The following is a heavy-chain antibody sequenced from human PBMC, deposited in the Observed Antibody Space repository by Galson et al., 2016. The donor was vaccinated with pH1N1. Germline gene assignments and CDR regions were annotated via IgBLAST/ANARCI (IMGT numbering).Heavy chain of an antibody. CDR2: ILASGETS. Sequence: SLRLSCAASGFTFSNFAMTWVRQAPGQGLEWVSIILASGETSSYADSVKGRFTISRDDRKNTMYLQMNSLRAEDTAVYYCARLGGSGDDYFEHFDNWGQGTLVTVSS. J-gene: IGHJ4*02. D-gene: IGHD3-16*01. CDR1: GFTFSNFA. CDR3: ARLGGSGDDYFEHFDN. V-gene: IGHV3-23*01.